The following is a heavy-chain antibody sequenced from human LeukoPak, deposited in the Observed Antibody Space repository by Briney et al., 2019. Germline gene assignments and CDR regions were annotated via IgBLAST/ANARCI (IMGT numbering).Heavy chain of an antibody. CDR1: GFTFSSYS. CDR2: ISSSSSYI. CDR3: ARTGYSSRTYYYYYMDV. D-gene: IGHD6-13*01. V-gene: IGHV3-21*01. Sequence: PGGSLRLPCAASGFTFSSYSMNWVRQAPGKGLEWVSSISSSSSYIYYADSVKGRFTISRDNAKNSLYLQMNSLRAEDTAVYYCARTGYSSRTYYYYYMDVWGKGTTVTISS. J-gene: IGHJ6*03.